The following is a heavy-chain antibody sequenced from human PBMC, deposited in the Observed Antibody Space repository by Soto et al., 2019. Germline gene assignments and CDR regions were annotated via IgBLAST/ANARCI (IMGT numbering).Heavy chain of an antibody. CDR2: IKSKTDDGTT. D-gene: IGHD3-3*01. Sequence: EVQLVESGGGSVKPGGSLRLSCAASGFTFSNAWMNWVRQAPGKGLEWVGRIKSKTDDGTTDYAAPVKGRFTISRDDSKNTLYLQMNSLKTEDTAVYYCTTVKDYDFWSGYANYYGMDVWGQGTTVTVSS. J-gene: IGHJ6*02. CDR3: TTVKDYDFWSGYANYYGMDV. V-gene: IGHV3-15*07. CDR1: GFTFSNAW.